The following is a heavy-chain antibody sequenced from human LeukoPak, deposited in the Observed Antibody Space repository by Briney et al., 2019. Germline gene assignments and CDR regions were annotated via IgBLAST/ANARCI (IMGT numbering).Heavy chain of an antibody. J-gene: IGHJ4*02. D-gene: IGHD6-19*01. CDR3: AKEPELASGGWYLRYFDN. CDR2: LRSDGTIK. Sequence: GGSLRLSCAASGFSFTKFGMHWVRQAPGKGLEWVAFLRSDGTIKYYADSVKGRFTISRDNSKNVLCLQMNSLRVEDTAIYYCAKEPELASGGWYLRYFDNWGQGTLVTVSS. V-gene: IGHV3-30*02. CDR1: GFSFTKFG.